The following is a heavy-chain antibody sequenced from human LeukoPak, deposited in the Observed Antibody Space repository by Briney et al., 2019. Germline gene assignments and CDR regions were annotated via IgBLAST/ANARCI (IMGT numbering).Heavy chain of an antibody. CDR3: ARGGSSWYYFDY. J-gene: IGHJ4*02. CDR1: GFTFSSYW. Sequence: GGSLRLSCAASGFTFSSYWMHWVRQAPGKGLVWVSRINSDGSSTSYADSVKGRFTISRDNAKNTLYLQMNSLSPEDTAVYYCARGGSSWYYFDYWGQGTLVTVSS. D-gene: IGHD6-13*01. CDR2: INSDGSST. V-gene: IGHV3-74*01.